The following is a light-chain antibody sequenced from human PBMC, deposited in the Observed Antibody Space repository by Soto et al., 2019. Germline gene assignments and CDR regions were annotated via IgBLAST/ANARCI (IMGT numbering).Light chain of an antibody. CDR2: AAS. Sequence: DIQMTQSPSSVSSSVGDIFTISCRASQGISSWLAWYQQKPGKAPKLLIYAASSLQSGVPSRFSGSGSGTDFTLTISSLQPEDCALYYCQQYNNWPGTFGQGTKVDIK. J-gene: IGKJ1*01. CDR1: QGISSW. V-gene: IGKV1-12*01. CDR3: QQYNNWPGT.